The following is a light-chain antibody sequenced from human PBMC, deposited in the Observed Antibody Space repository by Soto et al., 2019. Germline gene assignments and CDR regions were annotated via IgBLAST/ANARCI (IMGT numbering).Light chain of an antibody. J-gene: IGKJ4*01. V-gene: IGKV1-5*01. CDR1: QTISSW. CDR3: LQYNNLPLT. CDR2: VAS. Sequence: EIKMKKSPATLSVSVGERVTITCRASQTISSWLAWYQQKPGKAPMLLIYVASSLQSGIPARFSGSGSGTEFTLTIISLQPEDFAVYYCLQYNNLPLTFGGVTKVDIK.